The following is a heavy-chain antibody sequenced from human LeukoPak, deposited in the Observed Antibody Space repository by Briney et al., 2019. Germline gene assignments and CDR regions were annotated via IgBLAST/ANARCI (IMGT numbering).Heavy chain of an antibody. CDR3: AKDRPGYYYDSSGYYPDFDY. Sequence: GGSLRLSCAASGFTFSNFGMHWVRQAPGKGLEWLAFTFYYGNTEYYADSVKGRFTISRDNSKNTLYLQMNSLRAEDTAVYYCAKDRPGYYYDSSGYYPDFDYWGQGTLVTVSS. V-gene: IGHV3-30*02. CDR1: GFTFSNFG. CDR2: TFYYGNTE. J-gene: IGHJ4*02. D-gene: IGHD3-22*01.